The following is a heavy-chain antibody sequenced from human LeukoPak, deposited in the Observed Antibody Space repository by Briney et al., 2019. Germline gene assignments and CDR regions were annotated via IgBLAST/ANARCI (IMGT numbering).Heavy chain of an antibody. CDR3: VRLVGVPPAVDN. Sequence: SETLSLTCTVSGGSVSTIAYYWGWIRQPPGKGLEYLGDIYNGEATYYNPSLKSRVTISVDTSKNQFSLRLTSVTAADTAVYYCVRLVGVPPAVDNWGQGTLVTVSS. D-gene: IGHD2-2*01. V-gene: IGHV4-39*01. CDR2: IYNGEAT. J-gene: IGHJ4*02. CDR1: GGSVSTIAYY.